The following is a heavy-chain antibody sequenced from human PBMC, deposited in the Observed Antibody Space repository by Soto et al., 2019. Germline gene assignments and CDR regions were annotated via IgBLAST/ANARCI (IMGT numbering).Heavy chain of an antibody. D-gene: IGHD6-19*01. J-gene: IGHJ4*02. Sequence: GESLKISCKVSGYSFTNYWIAWVRQMPGKGLEWMGIIYPGDSETRYSPSFQGQVTISADKSISTAYLQWSSLKASDTAMYYCATQLQWPFDYWGQGTLVTVSS. CDR3: ATQLQWPFDY. CDR2: IYPGDSET. V-gene: IGHV5-51*01. CDR1: GYSFTNYW.